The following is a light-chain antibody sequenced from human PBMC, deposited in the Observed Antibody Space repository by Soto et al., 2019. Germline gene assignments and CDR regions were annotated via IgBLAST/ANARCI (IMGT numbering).Light chain of an antibody. CDR2: GNN. CDR1: NSNIGSNT. CDR3: QSYDSRLRGYV. J-gene: IGLJ1*01. V-gene: IGLV1-44*01. Sequence: QSVLTQPPSASGTPGQTVAISCSRTNSNIGSNTVNWYQQFPGTAPKLLIYGNNQRPSGVPDRFSGSKSDTSASLAISGLLSEDESDYYCQSYDSRLRGYVFGTGTKVTVL.